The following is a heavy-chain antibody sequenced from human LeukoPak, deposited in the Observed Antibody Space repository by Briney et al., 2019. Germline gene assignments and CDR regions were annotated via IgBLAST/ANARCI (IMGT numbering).Heavy chain of an antibody. J-gene: IGHJ6*03. CDR1: GFTFSSYS. CDR2: ISSSSSTI. D-gene: IGHD5-24*01. Sequence: PGGSLRLSCAASGFTFSSYSMNWVRQAPGKGLEWVSYISSSSSTIYYADSVKGRFTISRDNAKNSLYLQMNSLRAEDTAVYYCARDRDGYNLKDYYYYYYMDVWGKGTTVTVSS. V-gene: IGHV3-48*01. CDR3: ARDRDGYNLKDYYYYYYMDV.